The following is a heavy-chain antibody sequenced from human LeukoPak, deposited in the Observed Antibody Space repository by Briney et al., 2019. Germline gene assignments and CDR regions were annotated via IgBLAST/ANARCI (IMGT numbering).Heavy chain of an antibody. J-gene: IGHJ4*02. D-gene: IGHD6-19*01. V-gene: IGHV1-2*02. CDR3: ARQGAVAGRFDY. CDR2: INPNSGGT. Sequence: GASVKVSCKASGYTFTSYAMHWVRQAPGQRLEWMGWINPNSGGTNYAQKFQGRVTMTRDTSISTAYMELSRLRSDDTAVYYCARQGAVAGRFDYWGQGTLVTVSS. CDR1: GYTFTSYA.